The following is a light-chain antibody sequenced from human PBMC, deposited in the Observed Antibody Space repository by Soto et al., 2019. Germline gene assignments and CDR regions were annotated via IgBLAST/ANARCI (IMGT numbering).Light chain of an antibody. J-gene: IGKJ1*01. CDR1: QSVSSY. V-gene: IGKV3-11*01. CDR2: DAS. CDR3: QQRSNWPPTWT. Sequence: EIVLTQSPATLSLSPGEIATLSCRASQSVSSYLAWYQQKPGQAPRLLIYDASNRATGIPARFSGSGSGTDFTLTISSLGPEDFAVYYCQQRSNWPPTWTFGQGTKVEIK.